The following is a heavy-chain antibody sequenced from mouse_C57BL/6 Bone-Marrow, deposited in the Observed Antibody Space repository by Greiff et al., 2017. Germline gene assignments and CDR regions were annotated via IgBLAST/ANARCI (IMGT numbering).Heavy chain of an antibody. J-gene: IGHJ2*01. Sequence: EVKLQESGGGLVKPGGSLKLSCAASGFTFSSYTMSWVRQTPEKRLEWVATISGGGGITYYPDSVKGRFTISRDNAKNTLYLQMSSLRSEDTALYYCARGYYYGSSLYFDYWGQGTTLTVSS. V-gene: IGHV5-9*01. CDR2: ISGGGGIT. CDR3: ARGYYYGSSLYFDY. D-gene: IGHD1-1*01. CDR1: GFTFSSYT.